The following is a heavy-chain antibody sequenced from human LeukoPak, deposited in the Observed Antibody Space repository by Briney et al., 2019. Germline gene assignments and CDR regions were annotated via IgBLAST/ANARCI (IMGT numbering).Heavy chain of an antibody. CDR1: GFTFDDYA. Sequence: GGSLRLSCAASGFTFDDYATHWVQQTPGKGLEWVSGINWNSGSIGYADSVRGRFTISRDNAKSSLYLQMNSLRPEDTAFYYCAKDKGSGWSGIDYWGQGTLVTVSS. J-gene: IGHJ4*02. V-gene: IGHV3-9*01. D-gene: IGHD6-19*01. CDR3: AKDKGSGWSGIDY. CDR2: INWNSGSI.